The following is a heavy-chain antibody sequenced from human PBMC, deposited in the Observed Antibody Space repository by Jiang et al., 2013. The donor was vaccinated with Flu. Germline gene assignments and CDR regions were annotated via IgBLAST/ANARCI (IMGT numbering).Heavy chain of an antibody. Sequence: GAEVKKPGSSVKVSCKASGGTFSSYTISWVRQAPGQGLEWMGRIIPILGIANYAQKFQGRVTITADKSTSTAYMELSSLRSEDTAVYYCASHGEDLSRKRWLQSYYFDYWGQGTLVTVSS. CDR1: GGTFSSYT. V-gene: IGHV1-69*02. CDR3: ASHGEDLSRKRWLQSYYFDY. J-gene: IGHJ4*02. D-gene: IGHD5-24*01. CDR2: IIPILGIA.